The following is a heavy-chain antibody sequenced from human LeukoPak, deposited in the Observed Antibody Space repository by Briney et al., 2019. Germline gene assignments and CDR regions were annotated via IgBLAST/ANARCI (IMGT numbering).Heavy chain of an antibody. Sequence: ASVKVSCKASGYTFTGYYMHWVRQAPGQGLEWMGWINPNSGGTNYAQKFQGRVTMTRDMSTSTVYMELSSLRSEDTAVYYCARGGTMVRSGVDYWGQGTLVTVSS. CDR3: ARGGTMVRSGVDY. V-gene: IGHV1-2*02. J-gene: IGHJ4*02. CDR2: INPNSGGT. CDR1: GYTFTGYY. D-gene: IGHD3-10*01.